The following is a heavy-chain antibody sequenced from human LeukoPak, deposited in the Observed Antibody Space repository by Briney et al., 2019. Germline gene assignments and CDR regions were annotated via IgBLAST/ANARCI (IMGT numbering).Heavy chain of an antibody. Sequence: GGSLRLSCAASGFTFGSYAMHWVRQAPRKGLEYVSAISSNGGSTYYANSVKGRFTISRDNSKNTLYLQMGSLRAEDMAVYYCARGGPQWELLPRYFDYWGQGTLVTVSS. D-gene: IGHD1-26*01. V-gene: IGHV3-64*01. CDR1: GFTFGSYA. CDR3: ARGGPQWELLPRYFDY. J-gene: IGHJ4*02. CDR2: ISSNGGST.